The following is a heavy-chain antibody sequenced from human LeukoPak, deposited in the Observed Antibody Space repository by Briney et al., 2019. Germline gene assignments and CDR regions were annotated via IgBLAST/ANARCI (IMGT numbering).Heavy chain of an antibody. D-gene: IGHD3-9*01. Sequence: SVKVSCKASGGTFSSYAISWVRQAPGQGLEWMGGIIPIFGTANYAQKFQGRVTITADESTSIAYMGLSSLRSEDTAVYYCAAPPLLTGYPYGIWGQGTMVTVSS. CDR2: IIPIFGTA. J-gene: IGHJ3*02. V-gene: IGHV1-69*13. CDR3: AAPPLLTGYPYGI. CDR1: GGTFSSYA.